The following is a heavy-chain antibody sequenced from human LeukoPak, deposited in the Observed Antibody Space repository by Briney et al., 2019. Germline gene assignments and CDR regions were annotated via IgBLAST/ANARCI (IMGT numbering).Heavy chain of an antibody. J-gene: IGHJ4*02. V-gene: IGHV3-33*08. CDR1: GFTFSTYA. D-gene: IGHD2-15*01. CDR2: IWYDGSNK. Sequence: GGSLRLSCAASGFTFSTYAMHWVRQVPGKGLEWVAVIWYDGSNKYYADFVKGRFTISRDNSKNTLYLQMNSLRAEDTAVYYCARDTIGCCDYWGQGTLVTVSS. CDR3: ARDTIGCCDY.